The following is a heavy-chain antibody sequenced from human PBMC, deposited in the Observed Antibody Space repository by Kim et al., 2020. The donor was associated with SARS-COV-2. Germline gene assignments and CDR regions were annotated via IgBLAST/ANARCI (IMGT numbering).Heavy chain of an antibody. V-gene: IGHV1-46*01. J-gene: IGHJ4*02. Sequence: NYAQKFQGRVTMTRDTSTSTVYMEVSSLRSEDTAVYYCARSWRTTTQLDYWGQGTLVTVSS. CDR3: ARSWRTTTQLDY. D-gene: IGHD1-1*01.